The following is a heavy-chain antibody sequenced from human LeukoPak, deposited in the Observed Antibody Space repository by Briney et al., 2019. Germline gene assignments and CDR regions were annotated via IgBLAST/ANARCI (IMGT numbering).Heavy chain of an antibody. D-gene: IGHD3-22*01. CDR2: INHSGRT. Sequence: YXSWIRQPPGKGLEWIGEINHSGRTNYNPSLKSGVTISVDTSKNQFSLKLSSVTAADTAVYYCARGLITMIVVVIHDAFDIWGQGTMVTVSS. J-gene: IGHJ3*02. CDR3: ARGLITMIVVVIHDAFDI. CDR1: Y. V-gene: IGHV4-34*01.